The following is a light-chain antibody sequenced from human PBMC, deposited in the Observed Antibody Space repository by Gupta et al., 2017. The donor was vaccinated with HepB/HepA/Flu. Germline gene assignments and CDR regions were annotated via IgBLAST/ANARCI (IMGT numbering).Light chain of an antibody. Sequence: DFVMTQSPLSLSVTLGQPASISCWSSESLGYSDGVTYLNWFHQRPGQSPRRLIYEVSTRDAGVTDRSSGSGWGTDLTLKISIGEVAAVGVYYFWRGKHSPGNTFGQGTRLEIK. CDR3: WRGKHSPGNT. CDR1: ESLGYSDGVTY. J-gene: IGKJ5*01. V-gene: IGKV2-30*01. CDR2: EVS.